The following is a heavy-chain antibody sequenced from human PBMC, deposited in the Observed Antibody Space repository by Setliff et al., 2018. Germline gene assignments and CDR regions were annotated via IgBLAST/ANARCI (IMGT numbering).Heavy chain of an antibody. CDR1: GGSVSPYF. Sequence: SETLSLTCTVSGGSVSPYFWSWIRQPPGKGLEWIGYIYSNENTNFNPSLKSRVNMSIDTSKNQFALNLKSVTAADTAVYYCARDRTAYSYGLDVWGQGTTVTVSS. D-gene: IGHD5-18*01. CDR2: IYSNENT. V-gene: IGHV4-59*02. CDR3: ARDRTAYSYGLDV. J-gene: IGHJ6*02.